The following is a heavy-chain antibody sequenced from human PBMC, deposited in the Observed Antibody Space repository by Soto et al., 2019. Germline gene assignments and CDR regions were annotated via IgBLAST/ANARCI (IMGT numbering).Heavy chain of an antibody. CDR1: GGSISSGGYY. D-gene: IGHD5-18*01. CDR2: IYYSGST. CDR3: ARGADTAMVYYYYGMDV. J-gene: IGHJ6*02. Sequence: PSETLSLTCTVSGGSISSGGYYWSWIRQHPGKGLEWIGYIYYSGSTCYNPSLKSRVTISVDTSKNQFSLKLSSVTAADTAVYYCARGADTAMVYYYYGMDVWGQGTTVTVSS. V-gene: IGHV4-31*03.